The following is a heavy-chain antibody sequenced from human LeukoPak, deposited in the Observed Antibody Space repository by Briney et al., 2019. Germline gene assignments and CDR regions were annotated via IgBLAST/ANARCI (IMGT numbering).Heavy chain of an antibody. V-gene: IGHV3-21*01. CDR2: ISSSSSYI. D-gene: IGHD1-1*01. CDR1: GFTFSSYS. J-gene: IGHJ4*02. CDR3: ARTKQVHGY. Sequence: PGGSLRLSCAASGFTFSSYSMNWVRQAPGKGLEWVSSISSSSSYIYSADSVKGRFTISRDNAKNSRYLQMIRLRAEDTAVYYCARTKQVHGYWGQGTLVTVSS.